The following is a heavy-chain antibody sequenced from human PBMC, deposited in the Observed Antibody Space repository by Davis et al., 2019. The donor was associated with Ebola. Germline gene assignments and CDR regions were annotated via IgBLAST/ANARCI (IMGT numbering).Heavy chain of an antibody. J-gene: IGHJ4*02. Sequence: GESPKISCAASGFSFRDYGMHWVRQAPGKGLDWVAFIWYDGRNTHYVDSVKGRFTVSRDNSKNTMYLQMNSLRLEDTAVYYCAKDQVGATTGYWGQGTLVTVSS. CDR1: GFSFRDYG. CDR3: AKDQVGATTGY. V-gene: IGHV3-30*02. D-gene: IGHD1-26*01. CDR2: IWYDGRNT.